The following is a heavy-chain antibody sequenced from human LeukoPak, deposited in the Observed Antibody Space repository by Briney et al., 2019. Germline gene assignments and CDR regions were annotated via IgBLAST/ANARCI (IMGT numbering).Heavy chain of an antibody. CDR2: IIPIFGTA. V-gene: IGHV1-69*05. Sequence: SVKVSCKASGGTFSSYAISWVRQAPGQGLEWMGGIIPIFGTANYAQKVQGRVTITTDESTSTAYMELSSLRSEDTAVYYCARGRFWSGYYRHYYYMDVWGKGTTVTVSS. D-gene: IGHD3-3*01. CDR1: GGTFSSYA. J-gene: IGHJ6*03. CDR3: ARGRFWSGYYRHYYYMDV.